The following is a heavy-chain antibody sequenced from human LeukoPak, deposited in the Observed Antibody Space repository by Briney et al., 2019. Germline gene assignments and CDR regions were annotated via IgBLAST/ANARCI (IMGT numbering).Heavy chain of an antibody. D-gene: IGHD3-9*01. Sequence: SETLSLTCAVYGGSFSGYYWSWIRQPPGKGLEWIGEINHSGSTNYNPSLKSRVTISVDTSKNQFSLKLSSVTAADTAVYYCARTGDAFGIWGQGTMVTVSS. CDR1: GGSFSGYY. CDR3: ARTGDAFGI. CDR2: INHSGST. V-gene: IGHV4-34*01. J-gene: IGHJ3*02.